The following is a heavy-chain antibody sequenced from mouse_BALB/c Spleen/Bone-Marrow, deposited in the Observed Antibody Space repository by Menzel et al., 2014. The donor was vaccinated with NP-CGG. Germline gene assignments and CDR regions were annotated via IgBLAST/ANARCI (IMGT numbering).Heavy chain of an antibody. CDR1: GYAFTDYL. J-gene: IGHJ2*01. Sequence: VMLVESGAELVRPGTSVKVSCKASGYAFTDYLMEWLKQRPGQGLEWIGVINPGSGSTSYNEKFKDKATLTADKSSSTAYMQLSSLTSDDSAVYFCARYDGYFDYWGQGTILTVSS. CDR3: ARYDGYFDY. V-gene: IGHV1-54*01. CDR2: INPGSGST. D-gene: IGHD2-3*01.